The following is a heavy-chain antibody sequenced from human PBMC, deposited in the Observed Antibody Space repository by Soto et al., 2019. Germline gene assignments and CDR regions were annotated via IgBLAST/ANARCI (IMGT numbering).Heavy chain of an antibody. Sequence: ASVKVSCKASGYTFTGYYMHWVRQAPGQGLEWMGWINPNSGGTNYAQKFQGWVTMTRDTSISTAYKELSKLRTDDTAVYYCARGQALYSGYGKIDYWGQGTLVTVSS. D-gene: IGHD5-12*01. J-gene: IGHJ4*02. CDR3: ARGQALYSGYGKIDY. V-gene: IGHV1-2*04. CDR2: INPNSGGT. CDR1: GYTFTGYY.